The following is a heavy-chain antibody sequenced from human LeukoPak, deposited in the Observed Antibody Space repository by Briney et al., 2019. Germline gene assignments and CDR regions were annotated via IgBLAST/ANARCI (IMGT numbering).Heavy chain of an antibody. D-gene: IGHD3-22*01. CDR2: ISGNGGST. Sequence: GRSLRLSCAASGFTFSNYAMHWVRQTPGKGLEYVSAISGNGGSTYYPDSVKGRVTISRDNSKNTLYLEMSSLRTEDTAVFYCVKDHYESSTIIVGQLEYWGQGTLVTVSS. CDR3: VKDHYESSTIIVGQLEY. CDR1: GFTFSNYA. J-gene: IGHJ4*02. V-gene: IGHV3-64D*06.